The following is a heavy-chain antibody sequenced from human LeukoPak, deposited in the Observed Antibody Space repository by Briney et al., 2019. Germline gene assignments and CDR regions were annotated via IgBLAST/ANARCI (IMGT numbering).Heavy chain of an antibody. J-gene: IGHJ4*02. V-gene: IGHV4/OR15-8*01. Sequence: SETLSLTCYVSGDSISSSYFWGWIRPPPGKGLEWTGEIYHSGSTNYNPSLKSRVTISVDKSKNQFSLKLSSVTAADTAVYYCARGHFYGNLDYWGQGTLVTVSS. CDR1: GDSISSSYF. CDR2: IYHSGST. CDR3: ARGHFYGNLDY. D-gene: IGHD4-11*01.